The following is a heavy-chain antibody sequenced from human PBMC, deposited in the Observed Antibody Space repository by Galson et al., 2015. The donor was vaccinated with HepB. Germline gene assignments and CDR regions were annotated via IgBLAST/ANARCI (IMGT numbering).Heavy chain of an antibody. J-gene: IGHJ6*03. CDR1: EFTFTTFT. CDR2: ISSSSTYI. Sequence: SLRLSCAASEFTFTTFTMNWVRQAPGKGLEWVSSISSSSTYIFYADSVRGRFTISRDNAKNSLYLQMNSLRAEDTAVYYCARVGDNWRDSYGHERAYHYYYMDVWGSGTTVTVSS. D-gene: IGHD3-22*01. CDR3: ARVGDNWRDSYGHERAYHYYYMDV. V-gene: IGHV3-21*01.